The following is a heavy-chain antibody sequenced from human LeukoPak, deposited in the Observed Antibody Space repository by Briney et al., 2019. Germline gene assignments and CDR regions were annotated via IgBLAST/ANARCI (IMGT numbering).Heavy chain of an antibody. CDR3: ARLTGYSGTTGTTGAWVRKSYFDY. J-gene: IGHJ4*02. Sequence: GESLKISCKGSGYSFTSYWIGWVRQMPGKGLEWMGIIYLGDSDTRYSPSFQGQVTISADKSISTAYLQWSSLKASDTAMYYCARLTGYSGTTGTTGAWVRKSYFDYWGQGTLVTVSS. V-gene: IGHV5-51*01. D-gene: IGHD1-1*01. CDR1: GYSFTSYW. CDR2: IYLGDSDT.